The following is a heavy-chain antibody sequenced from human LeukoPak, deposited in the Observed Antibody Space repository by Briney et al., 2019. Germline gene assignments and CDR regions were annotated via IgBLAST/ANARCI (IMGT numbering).Heavy chain of an antibody. D-gene: IGHD3-10*01. V-gene: IGHV1-2*02. J-gene: IGHJ4*02. Sequence: ASVKVSCKASGYTFTGYYMHWVRQAPGQGLEWMGWINPNSGGTNYAQKFQGRVTITRDTSISTAYMELSRLRSDDTAVYYCARDYYGSGSYYNTYYFDYWGQGTLVTVSS. CDR2: INPNSGGT. CDR3: ARDYYGSGSYYNTYYFDY. CDR1: GYTFTGYY.